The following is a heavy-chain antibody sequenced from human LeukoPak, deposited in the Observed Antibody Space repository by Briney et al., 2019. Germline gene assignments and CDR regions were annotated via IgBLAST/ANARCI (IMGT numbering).Heavy chain of an antibody. CDR1: GFTFSSYA. Sequence: PGGSLRLSCAASGFTFSSYAMHWVRQAPGKGLEWVAVISYDGSNKYYADSVKGRFTISRDNAKNTLYLQMNSLRAEDTAVYYCARAAYGRSFDIWGQGTMVTVSS. CDR3: ARAAYGRSFDI. CDR2: ISYDGSNK. J-gene: IGHJ3*02. D-gene: IGHD3-10*01. V-gene: IGHV3-30-3*01.